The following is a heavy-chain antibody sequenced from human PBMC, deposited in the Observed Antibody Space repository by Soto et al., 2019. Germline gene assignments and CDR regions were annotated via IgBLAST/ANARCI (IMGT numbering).Heavy chain of an antibody. CDR1: GFTFSSFS. Sequence: GGSLRLSCAASGFTFSSFSMSWVRQAPGKGLEWVSGFSAGGDGGATYYADSVKGRFTISRDNSKNTLFLQMNSLRAEDTAIYYCAKKVNSGSGSQFFDYGGQGALVTVSS. CDR3: AKKVNSGSGSQFFDY. J-gene: IGHJ4*02. V-gene: IGHV3-23*01. D-gene: IGHD3-10*01. CDR2: FSAGGDGGAT.